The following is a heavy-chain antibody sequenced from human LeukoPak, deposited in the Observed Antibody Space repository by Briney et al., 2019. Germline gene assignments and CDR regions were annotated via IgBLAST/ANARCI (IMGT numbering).Heavy chain of an antibody. CDR1: GGSISSSSYY. D-gene: IGHD5-24*01. Sequence: SETLSLTCTVSGGSISSSSYYWGWIRQPPGKGLEWIGSIYYSGSTYYNPSLKSRVTISVDTSKNHFSLKLNSVTAADTAVYYCARQSLVATSLYYFDYWGQGTLVTVSS. CDR3: ARQSLVATSLYYFDY. J-gene: IGHJ4*02. CDR2: IYYSGST. V-gene: IGHV4-39*01.